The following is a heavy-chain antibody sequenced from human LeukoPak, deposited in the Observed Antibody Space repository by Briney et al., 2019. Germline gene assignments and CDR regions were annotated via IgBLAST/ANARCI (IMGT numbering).Heavy chain of an antibody. D-gene: IGHD6-19*01. CDR3: VSSSGWYSFDY. CDR2: MYYRGST. CDR1: GGSISSYY. Sequence: PSETLSLTCTVSGGSISSYYWSWIRQPPGKGLEWIGYMYYRGSTYYNPSLKSRVTISVDTSKNQVSLRLRSVTAADTAIYYCVSSSGWYSFDYWGRGTQVTVSS. J-gene: IGHJ4*02. V-gene: IGHV4-59*06.